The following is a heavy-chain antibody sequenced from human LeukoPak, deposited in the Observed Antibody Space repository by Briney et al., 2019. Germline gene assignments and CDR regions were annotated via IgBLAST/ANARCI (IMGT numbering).Heavy chain of an antibody. J-gene: IGHJ6*03. CDR1: GFIFGDNP. CDR3: TRISSSPAALYYYYMDV. V-gene: IGHV3-49*04. D-gene: IGHD6-6*01. CDR2: IRSRRYGGTT. Sequence: GGSLRLSCTASGFIFGDNPLTWVRQAPGKGLEWVGLIRSRRYGGTTEYVASVNGRFSISRDDSKNIVYLQMNSLRDEDTAVYFCTRISSSPAALYYYYMDVWGKGIPVTVSS.